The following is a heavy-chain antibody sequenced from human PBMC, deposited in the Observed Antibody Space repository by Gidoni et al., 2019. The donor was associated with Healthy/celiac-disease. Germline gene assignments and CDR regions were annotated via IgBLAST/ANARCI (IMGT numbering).Heavy chain of an antibody. V-gene: IGHV1-69*01. D-gene: IGHD3-22*01. Sequence: QVQLVQSGAEVKKPGSSVKVSCKASGGTFSSYALSWVRQAPGQGLEWMGGIIPIFGTANYAQKFQGRVTITADESTSTAYMELSSLRSEDTAVYYCARGVTTYYYDSSGYYYDYWGQGTLVTVSS. CDR2: IIPIFGTA. J-gene: IGHJ4*02. CDR3: ARGVTTYYYDSSGYYYDY. CDR1: GGTFSSYA.